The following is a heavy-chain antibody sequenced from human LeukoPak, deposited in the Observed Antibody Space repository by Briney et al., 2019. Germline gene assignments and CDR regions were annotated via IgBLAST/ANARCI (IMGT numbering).Heavy chain of an antibody. Sequence: ASVKVSCKASGYTFTSYDINWVRQATGQGLEWMGWMNPNSGNTGYAQKFQGRVTITRNTSISTAYMELSSLRSEDTAVYYCARGIRHDFGSGYHDQYYYYMDVWGKGTTVTVSS. CDR3: ARGIRHDFGSGYHDQYYYYMDV. V-gene: IGHV1-8*03. CDR2: MNPNSGNT. J-gene: IGHJ6*03. D-gene: IGHD3-3*01. CDR1: GYTFTSYD.